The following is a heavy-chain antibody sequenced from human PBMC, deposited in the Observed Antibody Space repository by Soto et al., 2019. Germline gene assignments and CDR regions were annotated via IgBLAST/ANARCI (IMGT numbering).Heavy chain of an antibody. J-gene: IGHJ4*02. CDR1: GGSISSSSYY. CDR3: ARGFGYSYGNFDY. V-gene: IGHV4-39*01. CDR2: IYYSGST. D-gene: IGHD5-18*01. Sequence: PSETLSLTCTVSGGSISSSSYYWGWIRQPPGKGLEWIGSIYYSGSTYYNPSLKSRVTISVETSKNQFYLKLSSVTAAYTAVYYCARGFGYSYGNFDYWGQGTLVTVSS.